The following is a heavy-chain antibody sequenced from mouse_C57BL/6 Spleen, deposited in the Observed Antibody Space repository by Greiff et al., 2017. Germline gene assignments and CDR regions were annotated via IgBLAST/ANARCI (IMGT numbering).Heavy chain of an antibody. V-gene: IGHV14-2*01. J-gene: IGHJ3*01. CDR2: IDPEDGET. D-gene: IGHD2-4*01. Sequence: VQLQQSGAELVKPGASVKLSCTASGFNINDYYMHWVKQRPEQGLEWIGRIDPEDGETKYAPKFKGKATITADTSSNTAYRQLSSLTSEDTAVYYCARCDDDVGAWFAYWGQGTLVTVSA. CDR1: GFNINDYY. CDR3: ARCDDDVGAWFAY.